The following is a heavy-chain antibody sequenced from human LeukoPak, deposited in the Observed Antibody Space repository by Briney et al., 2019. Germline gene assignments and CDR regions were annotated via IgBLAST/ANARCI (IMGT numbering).Heavy chain of an antibody. V-gene: IGHV1-2*02. CDR1: GYTFTGYY. Sequence: ASVKVSCKASGYTFTGYYMHWVRQAPGQGLEWMGWINPNSGGTNYAQKFQGRVTMTRDTSISTAYMELSRLRSDDTAVYYCARDPAHSSSWCEDWGQGTLVTVSS. J-gene: IGHJ4*02. CDR3: ARDPAHSSSWCED. CDR2: INPNSGGT. D-gene: IGHD6-13*01.